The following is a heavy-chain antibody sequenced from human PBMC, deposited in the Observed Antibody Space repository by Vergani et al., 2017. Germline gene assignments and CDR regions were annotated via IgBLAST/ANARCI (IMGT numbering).Heavy chain of an antibody. CDR3: AKDTTSGWPLRHFQH. V-gene: IGHV3-43D*03. J-gene: IGHJ1*01. CDR2: ISWDGGST. CDR1: GFTFDDYA. Sequence: EVQLVESGGVVVQPGGSLRLSCAASGFTFDDYAMHWVRQAPGKGLEWVSLISWDGGSTYYADSVKGRFTISRDNSKNSLYLQMNSLRAEDTALYYCAKDTTSGWPLRHFQHWGQGTLVTVSS. D-gene: IGHD2-15*01.